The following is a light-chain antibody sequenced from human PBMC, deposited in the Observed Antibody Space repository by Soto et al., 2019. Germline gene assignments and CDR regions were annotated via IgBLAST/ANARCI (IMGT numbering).Light chain of an antibody. V-gene: IGLV2-14*01. CDR1: SSDIGSYNY. CDR3: TSFTSSSTYV. Sequence: QSALTQPASVSGSPGQSITISCTGTSSDIGSYNYVSWYQQHPGKAPKLMIYDVSNRPSGVSNRFSGSKSGNTASLSISGLQYEDQANYYCTSFTSSSTYVFGAGTKVTVL. CDR2: DVS. J-gene: IGLJ1*01.